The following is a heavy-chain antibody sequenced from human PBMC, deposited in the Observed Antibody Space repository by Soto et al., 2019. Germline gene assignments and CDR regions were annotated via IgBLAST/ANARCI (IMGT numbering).Heavy chain of an antibody. CDR2: INAGNGNT. J-gene: IGHJ4*02. CDR1: GYTFTSYA. D-gene: IGHD1-1*01. Sequence: ASVKVSCKASGYTFTSYAMHWVRQAPGQRLEWMGWINAGNGNTKYSQKFQGRVTITRDTSASTAYMELSSLRSEDTAVYYCAREFATGTPRPGAFDDWGQGSLVTVSS. V-gene: IGHV1-3*01. CDR3: AREFATGTPRPGAFDD.